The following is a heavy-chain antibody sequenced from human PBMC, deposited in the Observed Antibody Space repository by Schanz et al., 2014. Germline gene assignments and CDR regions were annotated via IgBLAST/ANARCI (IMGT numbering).Heavy chain of an antibody. V-gene: IGHV3-15*01. CDR3: TDGSAR. CDR2: IKSKTDGGTT. J-gene: IGHJ4*02. Sequence: EVHLVESGGGLVKPGGSLRLSCAASGFTLSNAWMSWVRQAPGKGVEWVGRIKSKTDGGTTDFAAPVKGRFSISRDDSKNTLSLQMNSLKTEDTAVYYCTDGSARWGQGTLVTVSS. D-gene: IGHD3-22*01. CDR1: GFTLSNAW.